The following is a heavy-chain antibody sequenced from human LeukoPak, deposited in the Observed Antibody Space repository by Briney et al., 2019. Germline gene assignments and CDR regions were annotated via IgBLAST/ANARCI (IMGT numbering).Heavy chain of an antibody. J-gene: IGHJ4*02. CDR1: GFTFSSYA. Sequence: GGSLRLSCAASGFTFSSYAMSWVRQAPGKGLEWVSAISGSGGSTYYAASVKGRFTISRDNSKNTLYLQMNSLRAEDTALYYCAKDFWSGYYFDYWGQGTLVTVSS. CDR2: ISGSGGST. CDR3: AKDFWSGYYFDY. V-gene: IGHV3-23*01. D-gene: IGHD3-3*01.